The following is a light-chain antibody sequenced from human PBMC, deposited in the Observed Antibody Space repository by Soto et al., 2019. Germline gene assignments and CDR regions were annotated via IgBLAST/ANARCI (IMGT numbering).Light chain of an antibody. V-gene: IGKV3-20*01. CDR1: QSVRSSY. CDR3: QQYGGSPT. Sequence: EIVLTQSPGTLSLSPGESATLSCRASQSVRSSYLPWYQQKHGQPPRLLIHDAFNRATGVPDRFSGSGSGSDFTLAISRLEPEDLAVYYCQQYGGSPTFGLGTKVEIK. CDR2: DAF. J-gene: IGKJ1*01.